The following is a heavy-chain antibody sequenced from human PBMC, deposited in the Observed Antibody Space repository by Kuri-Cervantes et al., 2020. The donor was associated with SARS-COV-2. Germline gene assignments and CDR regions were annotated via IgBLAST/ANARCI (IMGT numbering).Heavy chain of an antibody. CDR1: GITFSSYW. D-gene: IGHD7-27*01. V-gene: IGHV3-30-3*01. Sequence: SSAASGITFSSYWMHWVHQAADEGLERVAVISYAGSNKYYQHSVKSRFTISRDNSKNTLYLQMNSMRAEDTAVYYCANTLVWGVDYWGQGTLVTVSS. CDR3: ANTLVWGVDY. J-gene: IGHJ4*02. CDR2: ISYAGSNK.